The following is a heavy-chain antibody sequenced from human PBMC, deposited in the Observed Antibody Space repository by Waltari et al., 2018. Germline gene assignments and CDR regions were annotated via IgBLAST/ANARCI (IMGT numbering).Heavy chain of an antibody. Sequence: QVQLVESGGGVVQPGRSLRLSCAASGFTFSSYAMHWVRQAPGKGLEWVAVISYDGSNKYYADSVKGRFTISRDNSKNTLYLQMNSLRAEDTAVYYCARGRGQTIVVVFGYFDYWGQGTLVTVSS. CDR2: ISYDGSNK. CDR1: GFTFSSYA. J-gene: IGHJ4*02. CDR3: ARGRGQTIVVVFGYFDY. V-gene: IGHV3-30-3*01. D-gene: IGHD3-22*01.